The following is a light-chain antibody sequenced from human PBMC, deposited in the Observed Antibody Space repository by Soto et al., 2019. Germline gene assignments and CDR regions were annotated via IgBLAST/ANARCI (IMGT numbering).Light chain of an antibody. CDR2: AAS. Sequence: DIQTPPSPSSLSASVGARVTITCRASQSISSYLNWYQQKPGKAPKLLIYAASSLQSGVPSRFSGSGSGTDFTLTISSLQPEEFATYYCQQSYSTPITVGQGTRLEIK. CDR3: QQSYSTPIT. J-gene: IGKJ5*01. CDR1: QSISSY. V-gene: IGKV1-39*01.